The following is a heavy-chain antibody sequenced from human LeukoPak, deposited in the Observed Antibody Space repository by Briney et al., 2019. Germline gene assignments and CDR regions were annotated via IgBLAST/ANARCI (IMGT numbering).Heavy chain of an antibody. Sequence: GGSWSLSWAVFEITLSNYGLSWVRKAPGKGLEWFAGFSDSGGRTKYADSVKGRFTISRDNSKNTLYLQMNSLRAEDTAVYFCAKRGVVIRVILVGFHKEAYYFDSWGQGALVTVSS. V-gene: IGHV3-23*01. D-gene: IGHD3-22*01. J-gene: IGHJ4*02. CDR3: AKRGVVIRVILVGFHKEAYYFDS. CDR1: EITLSNYG. CDR2: FSDSGGRT.